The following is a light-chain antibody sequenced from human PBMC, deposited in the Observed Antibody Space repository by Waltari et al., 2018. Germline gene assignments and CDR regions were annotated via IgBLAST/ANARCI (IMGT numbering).Light chain of an antibody. CDR3: QQSYSTPRT. J-gene: IGKJ1*01. Sequence: DIQMTQSPSSLSASVGDRVTITCRPSQSISSYLNWYQHKPGKAPKLLIYAASSLQSGVPSRFSGSGSGTDFTLTISSLQPEDFATYYCQQSYSTPRTFGQGTKVEIK. V-gene: IGKV1-39*01. CDR1: QSISSY. CDR2: AAS.